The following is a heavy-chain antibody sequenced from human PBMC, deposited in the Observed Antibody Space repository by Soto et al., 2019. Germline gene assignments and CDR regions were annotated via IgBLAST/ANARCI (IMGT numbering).Heavy chain of an antibody. CDR3: ARRIGYCSGGSCYSLTYYYYYGMDV. V-gene: IGHV3-7*03. CDR1: GFTFISYW. J-gene: IGHJ6*02. CDR2: IKQDGSEK. Sequence: GGSLRLSCAASGFTFISYWMSWVRQAPGKGLEWVANIKQDGSEKYYVDSVKGRFTISRDNAKNSLYLQMNSLRAEDTAVYYCARRIGYCSGGSCYSLTYYYYYGMDVWGQGTTVTVSS. D-gene: IGHD2-15*01.